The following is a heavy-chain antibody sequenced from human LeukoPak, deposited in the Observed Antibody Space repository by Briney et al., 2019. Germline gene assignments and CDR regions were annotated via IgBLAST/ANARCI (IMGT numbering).Heavy chain of an antibody. V-gene: IGHV1-3*01. CDR2: INAGNGYT. D-gene: IGHD2-15*01. CDR1: GYTFTSYA. Sequence: ASVKVCCKASGYTFTSYAMHWVRQAPGQRLEWMGWINAGNGYTQYSQKFQGRVTITRDTSASTAYMELSSLRSEDTAVYYCARDSGEYYFDYWGQGTLVTVSS. J-gene: IGHJ4*02. CDR3: ARDSGEYYFDY.